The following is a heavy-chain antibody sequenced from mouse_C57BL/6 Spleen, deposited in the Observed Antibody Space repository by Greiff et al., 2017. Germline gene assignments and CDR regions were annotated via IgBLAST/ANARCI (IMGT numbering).Heavy chain of an antibody. CDR3: ARGGVGRDYFDY. V-gene: IGHV1-82*01. CDR1: GYAFSSSW. D-gene: IGHD4-1*01. Sequence: VQRVESGPELVKPGASVKISCKASGYAFSSSWMNWVKQRPGKGLEWIGRLYPGDGDTNYNGKFKGKATLTADKSSSTAYMQLSSLTSEYSAVYFGARGGVGRDYFDYWGQGTTLTVSS. J-gene: IGHJ2*01. CDR2: LYPGDGDT.